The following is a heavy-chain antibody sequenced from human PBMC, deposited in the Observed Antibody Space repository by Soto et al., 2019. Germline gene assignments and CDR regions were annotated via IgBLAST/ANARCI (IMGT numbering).Heavy chain of an antibody. V-gene: IGHV3-15*01. CDR1: GFTFSNAW. Sequence: GGSLRLSCAASGFTFSNAWMSWVRQAPGKGLEWVGRIKSKTDGGTTDYAAPVKGRFTISRDDSKNTLYLQMNSLKTEDTAVYYCTTALPPLRLLHSLPGSGYDSNDFDYWGQGTLVTVSS. J-gene: IGHJ4*02. D-gene: IGHD5-12*01. CDR3: TTALPPLRLLHSLPGSGYDSNDFDY. CDR2: IKSKTDGGTT.